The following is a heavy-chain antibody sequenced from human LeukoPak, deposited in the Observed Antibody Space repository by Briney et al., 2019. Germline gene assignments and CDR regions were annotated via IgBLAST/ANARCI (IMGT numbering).Heavy chain of an antibody. CDR2: ISGDGGST. CDR1: GFMFHDYA. J-gene: IGHJ4*02. V-gene: IGHV3-43*02. D-gene: IGHD6-19*01. CDR3: ARESESSGWYDY. Sequence: GSLGLSCAAPGFMFHDYAIHWVRPALGKGLEWVSLISGDGGSTFYADSVKGRFTISRDNSKNSLYLQMNSLRSDDTALYYCARESESSGWYDYWGQGTLVTVSS.